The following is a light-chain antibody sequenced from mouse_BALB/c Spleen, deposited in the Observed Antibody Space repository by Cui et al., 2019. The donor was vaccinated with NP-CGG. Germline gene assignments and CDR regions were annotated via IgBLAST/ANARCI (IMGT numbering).Light chain of an antibody. CDR3: ALWYSNHWV. J-gene: IGLJ1*01. CDR2: GTN. V-gene: IGLV1*01. Sequence: QVVVTQESALTTSPGETVTPTCRSSTGAVTTSNYANWVQEKPDHLFTGLIGGTNNRAPGVPARFSGSLIGDKAAITITGAQTEDEAIYFCALWYSNHWVFGGGTKLTVL. CDR1: TGAVTTSNY.